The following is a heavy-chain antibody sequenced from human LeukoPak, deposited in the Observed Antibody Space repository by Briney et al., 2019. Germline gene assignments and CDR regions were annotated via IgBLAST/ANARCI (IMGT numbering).Heavy chain of an antibody. D-gene: IGHD3-9*01. CDR1: WYSFTNYW. CDR2: NDPNCSYT. CDR3: ARFKAHYDILTGLISPYYFDY. Sequence: GGSPKISCKGPWYSFTNYWITWVRQIPGKGPEWSGRNDPNCSYTNYSPSFQGHVTISVDTSISTAYLKWSSLKASDSAVYYCARFKAHYDILTGLISPYYFDYRGQGTLVTVSS. J-gene: IGHJ4*02. V-gene: IGHV5-10-1*01.